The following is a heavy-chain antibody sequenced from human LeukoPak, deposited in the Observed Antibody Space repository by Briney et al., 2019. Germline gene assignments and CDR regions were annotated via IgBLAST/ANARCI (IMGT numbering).Heavy chain of an antibody. CDR3: TTNTVTTGYYYYGMDV. J-gene: IGHJ6*02. D-gene: IGHD4-11*01. CDR1: GFTFSNAW. V-gene: IGHV3-15*01. Sequence: PGGSLRLSCAASGFTFSNAWMSWVRQAPGKGLEWVGRIKSKTDGGTTDYAAPVKGRFTISRDDSKNTLYLQMNSLKTEDTAVYYCTTNTVTTGYYYYGMDVWGQGITVTVSS. CDR2: IKSKTDGGTT.